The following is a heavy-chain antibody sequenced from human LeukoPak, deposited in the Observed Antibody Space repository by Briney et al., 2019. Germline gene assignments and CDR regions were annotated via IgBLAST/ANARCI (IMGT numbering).Heavy chain of an antibody. J-gene: IGHJ3*02. D-gene: IGHD3-22*01. CDR2: INAGNGNT. Sequence: ASVKVSCKASGYTFTSYAMHWVRQAPGQRLEWMGWINAGNGNTKYSQEFQGRVTITRDTSASTAYMELSSLRSEDMAVYYCARQSSPHTFRASGYRGDAFDIWGQGTMVTVSS. CDR3: ARQSSPHTFRASGYRGDAFDI. CDR1: GYTFTSYA. V-gene: IGHV1-3*03.